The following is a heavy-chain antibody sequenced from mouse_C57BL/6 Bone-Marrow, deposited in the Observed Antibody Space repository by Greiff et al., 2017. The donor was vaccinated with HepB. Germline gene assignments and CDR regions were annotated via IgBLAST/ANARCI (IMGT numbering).Heavy chain of an antibody. V-gene: IGHV5-6*01. D-gene: IGHD1-1*01. J-gene: IGHJ4*01. CDR1: GFTFSSYG. CDR3: ARHGVSSSYAMDY. Sequence: EVKLVESGGDLVKPGGSLKLSCAASGFTFSSYGVSWVRQTPDKRLEWVATISSGGSYTYYPDSVKGRFTISRDNAKNTLYLQMSSLKSEDTAMYYCARHGVSSSYAMDYWGQGTSVTVSS. CDR2: ISSGGSYT.